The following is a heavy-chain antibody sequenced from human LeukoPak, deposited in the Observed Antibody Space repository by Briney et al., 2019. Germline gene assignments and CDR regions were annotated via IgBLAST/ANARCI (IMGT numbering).Heavy chain of an antibody. V-gene: IGHV4-34*01. CDR2: INHSGST. CDR1: GVSFSGYY. Sequence: SETLSLTCAVYGVSFSGYYWSWIRQPPGKGLEWIGEINHSGSTNYNPSLKSRVTISVDTSKNQFSLKLSSVTAADTAVYYCARGRESTAIVYGMDVWGQGTTVTVSS. D-gene: IGHD5-18*01. CDR3: ARGRESTAIVYGMDV. J-gene: IGHJ6*02.